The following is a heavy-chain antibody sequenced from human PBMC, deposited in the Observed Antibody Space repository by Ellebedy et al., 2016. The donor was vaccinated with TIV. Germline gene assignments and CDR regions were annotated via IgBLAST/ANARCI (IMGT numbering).Heavy chain of an antibody. Sequence: GESLKISCAASGFSISTTRMNWVRQAPGKGLEWVSSIGSHLHNLNYADSVRGRFTITRDNAKNSLSLQMDSLRAEDTAVYYCATDRGEDGLLSFFDFWGHGTLVTVSA. J-gene: IGHJ4*01. CDR2: IGSHLHNL. V-gene: IGHV3-21*01. CDR1: GFSISTTR. CDR3: ATDRGEDGLLSFFDF. D-gene: IGHD2/OR15-2a*01.